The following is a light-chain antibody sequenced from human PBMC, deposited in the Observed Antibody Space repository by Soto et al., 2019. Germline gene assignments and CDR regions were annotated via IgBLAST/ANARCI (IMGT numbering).Light chain of an antibody. CDR1: SSDVGGYNY. Sequence: QSALTQPPSASGSPGQSVAISCTGTSSDVGGYNYVSWYQQHPGKAPKLMIYEVTKRPSGVPDRFSGSKSGNTASLTVSGLQAEDEADYYCSSSAGSNNLVFGGGPKVTVL. CDR2: EVT. V-gene: IGLV2-8*01. CDR3: SSSAGSNNLV. J-gene: IGLJ2*01.